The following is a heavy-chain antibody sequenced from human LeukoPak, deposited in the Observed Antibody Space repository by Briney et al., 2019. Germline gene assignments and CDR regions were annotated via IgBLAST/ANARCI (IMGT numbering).Heavy chain of an antibody. V-gene: IGHV3-73*01. CDR3: TRHATESGIAAPGDY. CDR1: GFTFSASD. Sequence: GGSLRLSCAASGFTFSASDIHCVRQASGKGLEWVGRIRNKANNYATIYAASVKGRFTLSRDDSKNTAYLQMNSLTTEETAVYYCTRHATESGIAAPGDYWGQGTLVTVSS. J-gene: IGHJ4*02. D-gene: IGHD6-13*01. CDR2: IRNKANNYAT.